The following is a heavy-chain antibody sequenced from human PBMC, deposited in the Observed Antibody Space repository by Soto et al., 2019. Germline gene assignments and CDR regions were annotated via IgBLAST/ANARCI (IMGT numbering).Heavy chain of an antibody. Sequence: SETLSLTCAVSGYSISSSNWWGWIRQPPGKGLEWIGYIYYSGTTYYNPSLKSRVTMSVDTSKNQFSLKLTSVTAVDTAVYYCGGRKIQGPIDYWGQETLVPAS. CDR3: GGRKIQGPIDY. CDR2: IYYSGTT. CDR1: GYSISSSNW. V-gene: IGHV4-28*01. J-gene: IGHJ4*02.